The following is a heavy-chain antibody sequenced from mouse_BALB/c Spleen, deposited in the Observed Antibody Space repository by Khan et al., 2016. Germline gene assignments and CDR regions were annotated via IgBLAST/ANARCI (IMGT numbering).Heavy chain of an antibody. J-gene: IGHJ3*01. V-gene: IGHV1-54*01. CDR3: ARSDGYDVGYAY. CDR1: GYAFTNYL. CDR2: INPGRGGT. Sequence: QVQLQQSGAELVRPGTSVKVSCKASGYAFTNYLIEWVKQRPGQGLEWIGVINPGRGGTNYNEKFKGKATLTADKSSSTAYMQLSSLTSDDSAVFFSARSDGYDVGYAYWGQGTLVTVSA. D-gene: IGHD2-2*01.